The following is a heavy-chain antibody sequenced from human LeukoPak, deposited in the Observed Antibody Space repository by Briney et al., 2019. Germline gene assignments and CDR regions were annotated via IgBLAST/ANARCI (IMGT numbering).Heavy chain of an antibody. D-gene: IGHD5-18*01. Sequence: GGSLRLSCAASGFTFSSYGMHWVRQAPGKGLEWVAVIWYDGSNKYYRDSIKGRFTISRDNSKNTLYLQMNSLRAEDTAVYYCAKPLDVTTPMDGFDYWGQGTLVTVSS. J-gene: IGHJ4*02. CDR1: GFTFSSYG. CDR2: IWYDGSNK. V-gene: IGHV3-33*06. CDR3: AKPLDVTTPMDGFDY.